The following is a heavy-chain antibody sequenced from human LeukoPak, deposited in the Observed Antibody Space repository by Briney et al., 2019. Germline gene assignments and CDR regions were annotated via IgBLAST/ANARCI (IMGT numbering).Heavy chain of an antibody. CDR2: IKQDGSEK. D-gene: IGHD4-23*01. V-gene: IGHV3-7*01. CDR1: GFTFSSYW. CDR3: ARDSGGNPGYYMDV. J-gene: IGHJ6*03. Sequence: GGSLRLSCAASGFTFSSYWMSWVRQAPGKGLEWVANIKQDGSEKYYVDSVKGRFTISRDNAKNSLYLQMNSLRAEDTAVYYCARDSGGNPGYYMDVWGKGTTVTVSS.